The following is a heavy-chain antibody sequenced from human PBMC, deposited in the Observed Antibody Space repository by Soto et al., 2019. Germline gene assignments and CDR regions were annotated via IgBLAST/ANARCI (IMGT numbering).Heavy chain of an antibody. D-gene: IGHD2-2*01. V-gene: IGHV1-69*01. J-gene: IGHJ6*02. CDR2: IIPISETT. CDR3: ARSQGSSTSLEIYYYYFYGMDV. Sequence: QVQLVQSGAEVKKPGSSVKVSCKASGGTFSSYAISWVRQAPGQGLEWMGGIIPISETTDYAQKFQGRVTITADESQSTGYMEPSSRRSEQTAVYYWARSQGSSTSLEIYYYYFYGMDVWGQGTTVTVSS. CDR1: GGTFSSYA.